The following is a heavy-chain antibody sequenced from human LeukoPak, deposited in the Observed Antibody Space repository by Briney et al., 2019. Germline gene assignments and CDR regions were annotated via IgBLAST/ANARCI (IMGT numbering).Heavy chain of an antibody. CDR2: IYPDDSDT. J-gene: IGHJ4*02. Sequence: GESLKISCKGSGYTFTSYWIGWVRQMPGKGLEWMGIIYPDDSDTRYSPSFQGQVTISADKSISTAYLQRSSLKASDTAMYYCARRAGSSWYYFDYWGQGTLVTVSS. D-gene: IGHD6-13*01. CDR1: GYTFTSYW. V-gene: IGHV5-51*01. CDR3: ARRAGSSWYYFDY.